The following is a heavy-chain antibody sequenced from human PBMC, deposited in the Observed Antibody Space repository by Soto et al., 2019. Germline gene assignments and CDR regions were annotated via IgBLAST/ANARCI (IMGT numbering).Heavy chain of an antibody. CDR1: GFTFSSYW. J-gene: IGHJ4*02. CDR2: IKQDGSEK. V-gene: IGHV3-7*01. CDR3: VINGGSVGASFDY. Sequence: GGSLRLSCAASGFTFSSYWMSWVRQAPGKGLEWVANIKQDGSEKYYVDSVKGRFTISRDNSKNTLYLQMNSLRAADTALYSCVINGGSVGASFDYWGQGTLVTVSS. D-gene: IGHD3-16*01.